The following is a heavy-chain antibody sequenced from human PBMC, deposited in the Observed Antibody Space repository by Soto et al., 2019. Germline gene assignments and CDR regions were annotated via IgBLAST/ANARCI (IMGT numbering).Heavy chain of an antibody. V-gene: IGHV1-69*13. CDR2: IIPIFGTA. CDR1: GGTFSSYA. J-gene: IGHJ6*02. D-gene: IGHD2-15*01. CDR3: ARPVVSYCSGGSCDSWVSYYYYGMDV. Sequence: ASVKVSCKASGGTFSSYAISWVRQAPGQGLEWMGGIIPIFGTANYAQKFQGRVTITADESTSTAYMELSSLRSEDTAVYYCARPVVSYCSGGSCDSWVSYYYYGMDVWGQGTTVTVSS.